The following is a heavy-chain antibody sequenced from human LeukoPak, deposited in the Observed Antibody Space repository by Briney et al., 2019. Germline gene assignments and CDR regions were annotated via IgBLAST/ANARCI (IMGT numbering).Heavy chain of an antibody. D-gene: IGHD5-18*01. J-gene: IGHJ5*02. CDR3: ARVGYTYGYDH. Sequence: GGSLRLSCAASGFTFSSYAMNWVRQAPGKGLVWVSRINSEGTTTTYADSVKGRFTISRDNAKNTLYMQMNSLRAEDTAVYYCARVGYTYGYDHWGQGTLVTVSS. V-gene: IGHV3-74*01. CDR2: INSEGTTT. CDR1: GFTFSSYA.